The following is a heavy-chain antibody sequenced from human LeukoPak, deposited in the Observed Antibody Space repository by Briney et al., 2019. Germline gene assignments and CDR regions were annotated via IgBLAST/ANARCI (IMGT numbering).Heavy chain of an antibody. CDR2: IYHSGST. D-gene: IGHD1-26*01. Sequence: SETLSLTCAVSGYSISSGYYWGWIRQPPGKGLEWIGSIYHSGSTYYNPSLKSRVTISVDTSKNQFSLKLSSVTAADTAVYYCARLRYSGSYYPLFDYWGQGTLVTVS. CDR1: GYSISSGYY. CDR3: ARLRYSGSYYPLFDY. V-gene: IGHV4-38-2*01. J-gene: IGHJ4*02.